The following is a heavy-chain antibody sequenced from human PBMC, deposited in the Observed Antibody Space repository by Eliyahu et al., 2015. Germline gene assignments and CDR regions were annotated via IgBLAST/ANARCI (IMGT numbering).Heavy chain of an antibody. CDR2: IYYSGST. V-gene: IGHV4-59*01. CDR1: GXSISSYY. Sequence: QVQLQESGPGLVKPSETLSLTCTVXGXSISSYYWSWIRQPPGKGLEWIGYIYYSGSTNYNPSLKSRVTISVDTSKNQFSLKLSSVTAADTAVYYCARSNSYGYGYYYYYGMDVWGQGTTVTVSS. J-gene: IGHJ6*02. D-gene: IGHD5-18*01. CDR3: ARSNSYGYGYYYYYGMDV.